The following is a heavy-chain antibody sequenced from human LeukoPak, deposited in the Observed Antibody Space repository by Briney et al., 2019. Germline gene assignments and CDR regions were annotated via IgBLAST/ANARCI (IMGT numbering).Heavy chain of an antibody. J-gene: IGHJ6*02. D-gene: IGHD3-3*01. CDR1: GFTFSSYG. CDR2: IWYDGSNK. CDR3: AKDVLRFLEWLLSLGMDV. V-gene: IGHV3-30*02. Sequence: GGSLRLSCAASGFTFSSYGMHWVRQAPGKGLEWVAVIWYDGSNKYYADSVKGRFTISRDNSKNTLYLQMNSLRAEDTAVYYCAKDVLRFLEWLLSLGMDVWGQGTTVTVSS.